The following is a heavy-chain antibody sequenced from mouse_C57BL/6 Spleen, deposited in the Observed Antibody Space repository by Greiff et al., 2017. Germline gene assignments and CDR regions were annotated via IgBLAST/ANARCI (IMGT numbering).Heavy chain of an antibody. J-gene: IGHJ3*01. Sequence: VQLKQSGPELVKPGASVKISGKASGYTFTDYYMNWVKQSHGKSLAWIGDINPNNGGTSYNQKCKGKATLTVDKSSSTAYMERRSLTSEDSAVYYCAETGTEGFAYWGQGTLVTVSA. CDR3: AETGTEGFAY. CDR2: INPNNGGT. CDR1: GYTFTDYY. D-gene: IGHD4-1*01. V-gene: IGHV1-26*01.